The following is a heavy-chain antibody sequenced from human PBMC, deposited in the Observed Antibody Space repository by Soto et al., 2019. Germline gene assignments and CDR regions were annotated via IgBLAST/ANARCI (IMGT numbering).Heavy chain of an antibody. Sequence: VQLQESGPGLVKPSGTLSLTCAVSGDSISNSRWWTWVRQPPGKGLEWIGDIFHSGDTNYNPSLKSRVFISVDKSQNQFSLKVSFVTAADTAVYYCAYSTGWYRHDVWGQGTLVTVSS. V-gene: IGHV4-4*02. D-gene: IGHD6-19*01. J-gene: IGHJ3*01. CDR3: AYSTGWYRHDV. CDR2: IFHSGDT. CDR1: GDSISNSRW.